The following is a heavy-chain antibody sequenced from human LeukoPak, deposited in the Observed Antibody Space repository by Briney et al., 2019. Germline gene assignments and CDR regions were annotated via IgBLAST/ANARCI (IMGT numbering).Heavy chain of an antibody. V-gene: IGHV3-74*01. Sequence: PGGSLRLSCAASGFTFSSYWMHWVRQAPGKGLVWVSRINSDGSSTSYADSVKGRFTISRDNAKNTLYLQMNSLRAEDTAVYYCARYSGYAQGFDYWGQGTLVTVSS. CDR1: GFTFSSYW. J-gene: IGHJ4*02. CDR2: INSDGSST. CDR3: ARYSGYAQGFDY. D-gene: IGHD5-12*01.